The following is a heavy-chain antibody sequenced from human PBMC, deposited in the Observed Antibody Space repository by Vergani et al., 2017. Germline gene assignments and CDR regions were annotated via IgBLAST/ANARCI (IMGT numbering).Heavy chain of an antibody. CDR1: GYTFTGYY. CDR3: ARACDILIVGATSEVDDAFDI. CDR2: INPNSGGT. D-gene: IGHD1-26*01. Sequence: QVQLVQSGAEVKKPGASVKVSCKASGYTFTGYYMHWVRQAPGQGLEWMGWINPNSGGTNYAQKFQGRVTMTRDTSISTSYMELSRLRYDDTAVYYCARACDILIVGATSEVDDAFDIWGQGTMVTVSS. V-gene: IGHV1-2*02. J-gene: IGHJ3*02.